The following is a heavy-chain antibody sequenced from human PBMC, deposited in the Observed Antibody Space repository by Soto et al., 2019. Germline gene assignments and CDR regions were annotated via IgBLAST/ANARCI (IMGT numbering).Heavy chain of an antibody. Sequence: LRLSCAASGFTFSSYWMSWVRQAPGKGLEWVANIKQDGSEKYYVDSVKGRFTISRDNAKNSLYLQMNSLRAEDTAVYYCARVRRGSGGWYDFDYWGQGTLLTV. J-gene: IGHJ4*02. CDR3: ARVRRGSGGWYDFDY. CDR1: GFTFSSYW. CDR2: IKQDGSEK. D-gene: IGHD6-19*01. V-gene: IGHV3-7*03.